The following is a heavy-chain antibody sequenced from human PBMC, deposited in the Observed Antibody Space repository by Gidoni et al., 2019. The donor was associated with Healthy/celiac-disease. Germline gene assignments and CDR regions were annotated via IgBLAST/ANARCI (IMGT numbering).Heavy chain of an antibody. CDR1: GYSFTSYW. Sequence: EVQLVQSGAEVKKPGESLKISCKGSGYSFTSYWIGWVRQMPGKGLEWMGIIYPGDSDTRYSPSFQGQVTISADKSISTAYLQWSSLKASDTAMYYCARKYCSSTSCFFDWFDPWGQGTLVTVSS. V-gene: IGHV5-51*03. J-gene: IGHJ5*02. CDR2: IYPGDSDT. D-gene: IGHD2-2*01. CDR3: ARKYCSSTSCFFDWFDP.